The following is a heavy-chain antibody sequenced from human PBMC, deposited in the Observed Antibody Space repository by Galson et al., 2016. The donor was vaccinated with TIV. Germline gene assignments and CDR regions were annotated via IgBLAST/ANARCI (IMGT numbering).Heavy chain of an antibody. CDR3: ARDKASGIGVVADY. Sequence: SLRLSCAASGFTFTDYAIHWVRQAPGKGLEWVAVVSYDGSNKFYADSVKGRFTISRDDSNSTLYLQMKRLRPEDTAIYYCARDKASGIGVVADYWGQGTLVTVSS. D-gene: IGHD2-15*01. CDR2: VSYDGSNK. CDR1: GFTFTDYA. V-gene: IGHV3-30-3*01. J-gene: IGHJ4*02.